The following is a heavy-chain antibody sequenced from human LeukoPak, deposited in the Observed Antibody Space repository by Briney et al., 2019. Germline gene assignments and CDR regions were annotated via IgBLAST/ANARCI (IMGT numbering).Heavy chain of an antibody. CDR1: GGSISSSSYY. CDR2: IYYSGST. D-gene: IGHD4-23*01. V-gene: IGHV4-39*01. J-gene: IGHJ6*02. CDR3: ARQRGVTRYYYYGMDV. Sequence: SETLSLTCTVSGGSISSSSYYWGWIRQPPGKGLEWIGSIYYSGSTYYNPSLKSRVTISVDTSKNQFSLRLSSVTAADTAVYYCARQRGVTRYYYYGMDVWGQGTTVTVSS.